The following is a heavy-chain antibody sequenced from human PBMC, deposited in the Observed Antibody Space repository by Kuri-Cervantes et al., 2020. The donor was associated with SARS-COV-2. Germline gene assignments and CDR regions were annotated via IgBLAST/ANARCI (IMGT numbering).Heavy chain of an antibody. CDR1: GGSFTGYF. J-gene: IGHJ6*03. CDR2: INHSGSA. V-gene: IGHV4-34*01. Sequence: GSLRLSCAVYGGSFTGYFWTWIRQPPGKGLEWIGEINHSGSAKYNPSLKSRVTISVDTSKNQFSLKLSSVTAADTAVYFCARGQGVAVPVALLVFLGYYMDVWGKGTTVTVSS. D-gene: IGHD2-15*01. CDR3: ARGQGVAVPVALLVFLGYYMDV.